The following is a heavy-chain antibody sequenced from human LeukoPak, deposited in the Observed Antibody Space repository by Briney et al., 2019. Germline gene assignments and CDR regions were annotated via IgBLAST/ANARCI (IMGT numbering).Heavy chain of an antibody. CDR3: ARVRGGFSSYYFDY. CDR2: ISSGSGTI. V-gene: IGHV3-48*01. Sequence: PGGSLRLSCAASEFSFSAYDMSWVRQAPGKGLEWLSYISSGSGTINYADSVKGRFSVSRDNAKNSLHLQMSSLRAEDTAVYYCARVRGGFSSYYFDYCGQGTLVTVSS. J-gene: IGHJ4*02. D-gene: IGHD3-16*01. CDR1: EFSFSAYD.